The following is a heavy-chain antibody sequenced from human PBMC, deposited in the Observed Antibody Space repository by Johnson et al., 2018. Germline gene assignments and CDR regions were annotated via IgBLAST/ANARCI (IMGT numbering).Heavy chain of an antibody. J-gene: IGHJ5*02. CDR1: GGTFSSYA. V-gene: IGHV1-69*12. CDR3: ARGTGSGYYYQNGFDP. Sequence: QVQLVQSGAEVKKPGSSVKVSCKASGGTFSSYAISWVRQAPGQGLEWMGGIIPIFGTANYAQKFQGRITITAEESTSPAYMELSRLRSEDTAVYYCARGTGSGYYYQNGFDPWGQGTLVTVSS. CDR2: IIPIFGTA. D-gene: IGHD3-22*01.